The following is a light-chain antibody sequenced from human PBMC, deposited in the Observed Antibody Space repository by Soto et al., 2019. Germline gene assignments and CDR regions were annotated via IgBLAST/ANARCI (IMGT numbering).Light chain of an antibody. CDR3: QQYNDWPCT. V-gene: IGKV3-15*01. CDR1: QSVSSN. J-gene: IGKJ2*02. CDR2: GAS. Sequence: EIVMTQSPATLSVSPGERATLSCRASQSVSSNLAWYQQKPGQAPRLLIYGASTRSTGIPARFSGSGSGTVFTLLICSLQSEEFAVYYCQQYNDWPCTFGQGTKLQIK.